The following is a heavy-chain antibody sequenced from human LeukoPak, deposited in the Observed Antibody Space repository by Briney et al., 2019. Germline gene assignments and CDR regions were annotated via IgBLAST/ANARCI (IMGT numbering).Heavy chain of an antibody. CDR2: IIPILGIA. Sequence: ASVKVSCKASGGTFSSYAIGWVRQAPGQGLEWMGRIIPILGIANYAQKFQGRVTITADKSTSTAYMELSSLRSEDTAVYYCARDDVDTAMALDYWGQEPWSPSPQ. CDR3: ARDDVDTAMALDY. CDR1: GGTFSSYA. V-gene: IGHV1-69*04. D-gene: IGHD5-18*01. J-gene: IGHJ4*01.